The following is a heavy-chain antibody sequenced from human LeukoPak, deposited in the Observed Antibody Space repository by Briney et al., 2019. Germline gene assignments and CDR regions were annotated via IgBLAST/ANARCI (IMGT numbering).Heavy chain of an antibody. J-gene: IGHJ4*02. CDR3: ASGIDEWLMRY. D-gene: IGHD3-3*01. CDR1: GGTFASDA. Sequence: SVKVSCKASGGTFASDAISWVRKAPGQGLEWMGGIIPMMETADYGERFKDRVTITTDEATSTAYMELSSLRFEDTAVYYCASGIDEWLMRYWGQGTLVTVSS. CDR2: IIPMMETA. V-gene: IGHV1-69*05.